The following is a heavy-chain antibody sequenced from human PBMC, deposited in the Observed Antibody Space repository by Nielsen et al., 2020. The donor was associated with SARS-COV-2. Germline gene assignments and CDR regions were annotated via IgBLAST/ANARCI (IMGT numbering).Heavy chain of an antibody. V-gene: IGHV1-3*01. J-gene: IGHJ6*02. D-gene: IGHD2-21*02. Sequence: WVRQAPGQRLEWMGWINAANGYTKYSQKFQGRVTITRDTSASTAYMELSSLRSEDTAVYYCARGGSVVVTAITYYYYYYGMDVWGQGTTVTVSS. CDR2: INAANGYT. CDR3: ARGGSVVVTAITYYYYYYGMDV.